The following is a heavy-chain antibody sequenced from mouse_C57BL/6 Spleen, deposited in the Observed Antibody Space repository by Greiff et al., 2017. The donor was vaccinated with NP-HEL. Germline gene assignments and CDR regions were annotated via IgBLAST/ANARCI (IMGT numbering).Heavy chain of an antibody. Sequence: VNVVESGPELVKPGASVKISCKASGYAFSSSWMNWVKQRPGKGLEWIGRIYPGDGDTNYNGKFKGKATLTADKSSSTAYMQLSSLTSEDSAVYFCAPIYYDYFYWGQGTLVTVSA. D-gene: IGHD2-4*01. CDR2: IYPGDGDT. CDR1: GYAFSSSW. J-gene: IGHJ3*01. V-gene: IGHV1-82*01. CDR3: APIYYDYFY.